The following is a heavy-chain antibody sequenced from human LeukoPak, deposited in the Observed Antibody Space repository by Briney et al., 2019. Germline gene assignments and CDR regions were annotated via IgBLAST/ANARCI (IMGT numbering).Heavy chain of an antibody. J-gene: IGHJ6*03. Sequence: GGSLSLSCALSGFTLSDLVIQWVRPPSGKGREWVGHIRSKRNNYATLYATSVTGRFTISRDDSKNTAYLQMNSLKTEDTAVYYCTRRGYYYMDVWGKGTTVTVSS. CDR3: TRRGYYYMDV. V-gene: IGHV3-73*01. CDR2: IRSKRNNYAT. CDR1: GFTLSDLV.